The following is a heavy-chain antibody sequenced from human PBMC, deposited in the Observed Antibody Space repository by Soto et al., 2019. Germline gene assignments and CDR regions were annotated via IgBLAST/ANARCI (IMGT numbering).Heavy chain of an antibody. J-gene: IGHJ6*02. CDR1: GYTLTSYY. CDR2: INPSGGIT. D-gene: IGHD2-2*01. CDR3: ARGVSTTRYYYYYGMDV. V-gene: IGHV1-46*01. Sequence: ASVKVSCKASGYTLTSYYLHWVRQAPGQGPEWMGIINPSGGITNDAQKFQDRVTMTSDTSTSTVYMELSSLRSEDTAVYYCARGVSTTRYYYYYGMDVWGQGTTVTVSS.